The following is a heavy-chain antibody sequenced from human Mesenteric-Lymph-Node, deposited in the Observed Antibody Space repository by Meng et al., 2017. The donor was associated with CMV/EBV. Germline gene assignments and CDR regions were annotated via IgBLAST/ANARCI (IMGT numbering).Heavy chain of an antibody. J-gene: IGHJ6*02. D-gene: IGHD6-19*01. V-gene: IGHV4-34*01. CDR3: AKGISNIAVPDPMDV. CDR1: GGSFSGYY. CDR2: INHSGST. Sequence: SETLSLTCAVYGGSFSGYYWSWIRQPPGKGLEWIGEINHSGSTNYNPSLKSRVTISVDTSKNQFSLKLSSVTAADTAVYYCAKGISNIAVPDPMDVWGQGTTVTVSS.